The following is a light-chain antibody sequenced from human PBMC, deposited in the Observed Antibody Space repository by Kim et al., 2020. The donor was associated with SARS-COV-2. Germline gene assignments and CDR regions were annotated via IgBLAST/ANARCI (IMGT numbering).Light chain of an antibody. CDR1: QSVSSK. CDR3: QHYSYWPRT. J-gene: IGKJ1*01. Sequence: EIVMTQSPATLSVSPGERATLSCRASQSVSSKLAWYQQKPGQAPRLLIYGASTRATGIPGRFSGSGSGTEFTLTISSLQSEDFALYYCQHYSYWPRTFGQGTKVDIK. CDR2: GAS. V-gene: IGKV3-15*01.